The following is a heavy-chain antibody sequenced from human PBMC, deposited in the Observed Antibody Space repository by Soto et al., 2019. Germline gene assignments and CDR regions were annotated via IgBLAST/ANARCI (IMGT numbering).Heavy chain of an antibody. V-gene: IGHV3-30-3*01. CDR1: GFTFSSYA. CDR3: ARGSRFLEWLLGETDYYSYGMDV. J-gene: IGHJ6*01. D-gene: IGHD3-3*01. Sequence: GGSLRLSCAASGFTFSSYAMHWVRQAPGKGLEWVAVISYDGSNKYYADSVKGRFTISRDNSKNTLYLQMNSMRAEDTAVYYCARGSRFLEWLLGETDYYSYGMDVWGQGTTVTVSS. CDR2: ISYDGSNK.